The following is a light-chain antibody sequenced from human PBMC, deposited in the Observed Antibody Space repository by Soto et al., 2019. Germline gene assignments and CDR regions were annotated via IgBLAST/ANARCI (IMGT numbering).Light chain of an antibody. CDR1: STDVGGYKF. V-gene: IGLV2-8*01. CDR3: SSYAGSNTFL. Sequence: QSVLTQPPSASGSPGQTLTISCTGTSTDVGGYKFVSWYMQHPGKAPKLIIYQVSRRPSGVPGRFSGSMSGNTASLTVSGLQAEDEADYYCSSYAGSNTFLFGSGTKVTVL. CDR2: QVS. J-gene: IGLJ1*01.